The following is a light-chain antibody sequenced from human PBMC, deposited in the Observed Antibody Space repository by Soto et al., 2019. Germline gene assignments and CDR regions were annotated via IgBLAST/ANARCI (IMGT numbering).Light chain of an antibody. CDR2: FAS. Sequence: EIVMTQSPATLSVSPGERATLSCRASQSLNNNLAWYQQKPGQAPRLLIYFASTRATGIPARFSGSGSGTDFSLTISSLQSEDFAVNYCQQYSAWPLTFGGGTKVETK. CDR3: QQYSAWPLT. J-gene: IGKJ4*01. CDR1: QSLNNN. V-gene: IGKV3-15*01.